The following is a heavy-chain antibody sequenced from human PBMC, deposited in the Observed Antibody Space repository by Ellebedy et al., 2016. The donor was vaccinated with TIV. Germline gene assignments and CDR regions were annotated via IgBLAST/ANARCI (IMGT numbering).Heavy chain of an antibody. CDR1: GYTFTSYD. J-gene: IGHJ5*02. V-gene: IGHV1-8*01. CDR2: MNPSSGNT. CDR3: ARGSKPFDP. Sequence: AASVKVSCKASGYTFTSYDINWVRQATGQGLERMAWMNPSSGNTGYAQRFQGRVSMTRNTSISTAYMELSGLRAEDTAIYYCARGSKPFDPWGQGTLVTVSS.